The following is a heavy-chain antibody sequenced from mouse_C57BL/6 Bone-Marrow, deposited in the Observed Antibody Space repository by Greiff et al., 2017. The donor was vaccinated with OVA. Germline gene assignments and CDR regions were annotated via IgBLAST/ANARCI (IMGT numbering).Heavy chain of an antibody. CDR2: ISNGGGST. V-gene: IGHV5-12*01. J-gene: IGHJ4*01. Sequence: DVKLVESGGGLVQPGGSLKLSCAASGFTFSDFYMYWIRQTPEKRLEWVAYISNGGGSTYYPDTVKGRFTISRDNAKNPLYLQMSRLKSEDTAMYYCARLDAMDYWGQGTSVTVSS. CDR1: GFTFSDFY. CDR3: ARLDAMDY.